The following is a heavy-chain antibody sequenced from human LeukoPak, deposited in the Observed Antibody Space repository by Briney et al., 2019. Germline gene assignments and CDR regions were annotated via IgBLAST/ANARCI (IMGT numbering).Heavy chain of an antibody. J-gene: IGHJ3*02. CDR1: GFTFSSNW. CDR3: ARAGEGLLAYSFDI. CDR2: INSDGSGT. Sequence: PGGSLRLSCAASGFTFSSNWMHWVRQGPGKGLLWVSRINSDGSGTSYADSVKGRFTISRDNAKNTLYLQMNSLRAEDTAVYYCARAGEGLLAYSFDIWGQGTMVTVSS. D-gene: IGHD1-26*01. V-gene: IGHV3-74*01.